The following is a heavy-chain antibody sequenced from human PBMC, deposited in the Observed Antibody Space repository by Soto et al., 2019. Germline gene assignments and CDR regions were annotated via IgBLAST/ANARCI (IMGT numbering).Heavy chain of an antibody. D-gene: IGHD3-3*01. CDR3: ARGDFFFADYFDY. CDR2: INHSGST. J-gene: IGHJ4*02. CDR1: GGSFSCYY. V-gene: IGHV4-34*01. Sequence: SETLSLTCAVYGGSFSCYYWSWIRQPPGKGLEWIGEINHSGSTNYNPSLKSRVTISVDTSKNQFSLKLSSVTAADTAVYYCARGDFFFADYFDYWGQGTLVTVSS.